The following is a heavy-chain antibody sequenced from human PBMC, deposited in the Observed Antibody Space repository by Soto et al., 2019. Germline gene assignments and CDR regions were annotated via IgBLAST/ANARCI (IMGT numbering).Heavy chain of an antibody. D-gene: IGHD6-6*01. J-gene: IGHJ4*02. V-gene: IGHV1-69*18. Sequence: QVQLVQSGSEVRRPGSSVKVSCKASGGSFSNSAIAWVRQSPGQGLEWLGMIIPIFTTTNYAQKFKDRLTITADGSTSTACMELSGLESEDTAVYFCARPSGLLGQFSALVDYWGQGTLVNVAA. CDR3: ARPSGLLGQFSALVDY. CDR1: GGSFSNSA. CDR2: IIPIFTTT.